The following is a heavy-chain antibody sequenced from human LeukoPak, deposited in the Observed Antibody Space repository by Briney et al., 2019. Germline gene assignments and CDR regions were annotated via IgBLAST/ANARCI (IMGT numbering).Heavy chain of an antibody. D-gene: IGHD6-13*01. J-gene: IGHJ5*02. CDR2: ISSSGRFT. CDR3: VRDGSSWYH. Sequence: GGSLRLSCAASGFTFSDFHMSWVRQAPGKGLEWVSYISSSGRFTSYADSVKGRFTISRDNAKNSLFLQMNSLRAEDTAVYYCVRDGSSWYHWGQGTLVTVSS. CDR1: GFTFSDFH. V-gene: IGHV3-11*05.